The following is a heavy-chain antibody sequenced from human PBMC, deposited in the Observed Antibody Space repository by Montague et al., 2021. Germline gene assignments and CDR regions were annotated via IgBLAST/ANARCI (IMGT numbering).Heavy chain of an antibody. Sequence: SETLSLTCIVSGVSISSSNYQWGWIRQPPGKGPEWIGSIYYSGTTYYNPSLRSRVTISVDTSENQFSLKLNSVTAADTAFYYCTRKGWFGDYGFDIWGQGTMVTVSS. CDR3: TRKGWFGDYGFDI. V-gene: IGHV4-39*01. D-gene: IGHD3-10*01. J-gene: IGHJ3*02. CDR2: IYYSGTT. CDR1: GVSISSSNYQ.